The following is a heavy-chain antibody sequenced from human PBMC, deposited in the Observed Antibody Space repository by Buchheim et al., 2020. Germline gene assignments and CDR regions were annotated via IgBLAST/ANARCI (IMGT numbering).Heavy chain of an antibody. CDR1: GFTVSSNY. J-gene: IGHJ6*02. D-gene: IGHD2-15*01. Sequence: EVQLVESGGGLVQPGGSLRLSCAASGFTVSSNYMSWVRQAPGKGLEWVSVIYSGGSTYYADSVKVRFTISRDNSKNTLYLQMNGLRAEDTAVYYCARDLCSGGSCYYYYGMDVWGQGTT. V-gene: IGHV3-66*01. CDR2: IYSGGST. CDR3: ARDLCSGGSCYYYYGMDV.